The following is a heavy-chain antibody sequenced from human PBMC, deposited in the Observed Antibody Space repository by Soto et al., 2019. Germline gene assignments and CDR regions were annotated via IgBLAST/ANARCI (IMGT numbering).Heavy chain of an antibody. D-gene: IGHD2-15*01. J-gene: IGHJ4*02. Sequence: QVQLVESGGGVVQPGRSLRISCAASGFTFSGHGMHWVRQAPGKGLEWVTKISYAGSKADYADSVKGRFTISTDNSKNTLYLQMSSLRVEDTAVYYCARITGYCSGGRCYAGPPDYWGQGTLVTVSP. CDR2: ISYAGSKA. CDR1: GFTFSGHG. CDR3: ARITGYCSGGRCYAGPPDY. V-gene: IGHV3-33*01.